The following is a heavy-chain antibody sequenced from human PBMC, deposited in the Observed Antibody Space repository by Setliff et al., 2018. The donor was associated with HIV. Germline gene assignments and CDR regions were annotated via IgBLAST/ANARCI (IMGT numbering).Heavy chain of an antibody. D-gene: IGHD5-18*01. V-gene: IGHV4-39*01. J-gene: IGHJ4*02. CDR1: GDSTTSSSSY. Sequence: PSETLSLTCTVSGDSTTSSSSYWGWIRQPPGKGLEWIGNIYYSGSTYYNPSLKSRVTISVDTSKNQFSLKLGSVTAADTAIYYCARTRGYTYGYIDYWGQGTLVTVSS. CDR2: IYYSGST. CDR3: ARTRGYTYGYIDY.